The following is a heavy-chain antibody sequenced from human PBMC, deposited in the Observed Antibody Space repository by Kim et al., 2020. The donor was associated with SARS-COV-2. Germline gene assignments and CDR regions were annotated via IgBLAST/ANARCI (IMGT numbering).Heavy chain of an antibody. Sequence: PSLKSRVTISVDTSKSQFSLKLSSVTAADTAVYYCARDLSSGYQDGAFDIWGQGTMVTVSS. V-gene: IGHV4-31*02. CDR3: ARDLSSGYQDGAFDI. D-gene: IGHD3-22*01. J-gene: IGHJ3*02.